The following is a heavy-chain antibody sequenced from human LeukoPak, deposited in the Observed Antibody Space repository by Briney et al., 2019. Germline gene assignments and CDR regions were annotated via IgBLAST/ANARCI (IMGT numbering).Heavy chain of an antibody. Sequence: PGGSLKLSCVASGFNFRTYAFHWVRQAPGKGPEWVAFITYDGTNTYFADSVKGRFTLSRDNSQNALYLQMHSLKPSDTAVYYCARPGGYAFDMWGQGTMVTVS. CDR2: ITYDGTNT. CDR3: ARPGGYAFDM. J-gene: IGHJ3*02. V-gene: IGHV3-30*04. CDR1: GFNFRTYA.